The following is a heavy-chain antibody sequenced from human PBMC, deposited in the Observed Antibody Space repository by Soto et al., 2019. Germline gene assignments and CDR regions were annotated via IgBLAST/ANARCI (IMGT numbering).Heavy chain of an antibody. CDR3: RHRSTTRSGFN. D-gene: IGHD3-3*01. CDR2: IYWDDDE. Sequence: QVTLKESGPTMVKPTQTHTLTCTFSALSLSTSGVGVGWIRQPPGKALEWPALIYWDDDERYSPSLENRLLITKDTSKNQAVLKMTHMVPVETAPLFYRHRSTTRSGFNWGQGALVIVSS. V-gene: IGHV2-5*02. CDR1: ALSLSTSGVG. J-gene: IGHJ4*02.